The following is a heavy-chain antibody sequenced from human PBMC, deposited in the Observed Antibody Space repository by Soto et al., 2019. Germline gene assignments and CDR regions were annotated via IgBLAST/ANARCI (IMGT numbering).Heavy chain of an antibody. V-gene: IGHV4-61*01. Sequence: SESLSLTCTVSGDSVTSINFYWSWIRQSPGKSLEWIGFINYNGNTNYNPSLRSRVTISLNTPKNQFTLTLRYVTAADTARYYCARAFSGNYSYKYDIDVWGQGTAVTVSS. CDR2: INYNGNT. J-gene: IGHJ6*02. D-gene: IGHD3-16*01. CDR3: ARAFSGNYSYKYDIDV. CDR1: GDSVTSINFY.